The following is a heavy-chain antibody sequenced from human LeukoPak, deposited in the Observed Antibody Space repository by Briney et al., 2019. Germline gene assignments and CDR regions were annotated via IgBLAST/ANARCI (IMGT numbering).Heavy chain of an antibody. CDR1: GGSISSGGYS. J-gene: IGHJ3*02. CDR3: ARYRRIVGATDAFDI. V-gene: IGHV4-30-2*01. Sequence: SETLSLTCAVSGGSISSGGYSWSWIRQPPGKGLEWIGYIYHSGSTYYNPSLKSRVTISVDTSKNQFSLKVNSVTAADTAVYFCARYRRIVGATDAFDIWGQGTMVTVSS. D-gene: IGHD1-26*01. CDR2: IYHSGST.